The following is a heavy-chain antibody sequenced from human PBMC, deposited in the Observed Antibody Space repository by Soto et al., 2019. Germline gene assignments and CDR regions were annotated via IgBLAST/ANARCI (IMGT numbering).Heavy chain of an antibody. CDR1: GYTFTTYG. V-gene: IGHV1-18*04. Sequence: VQLVQSGAEVKKPGASVKVSCKASGYTFTTYGITWVRQAPGQGLEWMGWISAYSGNTNYAQKLQGRLTVTTDTSTNTAYMDLRSLRSDDTDVYYCARVVKAGDYGDYGRYYFDYWGHGTLVTVSS. J-gene: IGHJ4*01. CDR3: ARVVKAGDYGDYGRYYFDY. D-gene: IGHD4-17*01. CDR2: ISAYSGNT.